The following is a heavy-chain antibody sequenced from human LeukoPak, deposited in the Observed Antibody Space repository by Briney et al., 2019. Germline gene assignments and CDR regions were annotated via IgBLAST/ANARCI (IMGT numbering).Heavy chain of an antibody. CDR1: GDSISTSSYY. J-gene: IGHJ4*02. D-gene: IGHD2-2*01. Sequence: SETLSLTCTVSGDSISTSSYYWGWIRQPPGKGLEWIGGIYYSGTSYYNPSLKSRVTISVDTSKNQFSLKLRSVTAADTAVYYCARVGPDITSWHYWGQGTLVTVSS. V-gene: IGHV4-39*07. CDR2: IYYSGTS. CDR3: ARVGPDITSWHY.